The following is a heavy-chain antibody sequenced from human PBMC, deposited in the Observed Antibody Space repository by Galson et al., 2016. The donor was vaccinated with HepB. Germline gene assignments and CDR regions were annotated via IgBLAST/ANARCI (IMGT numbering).Heavy chain of an antibody. CDR2: ITGTGSNT. V-gene: IGHV3-23*01. J-gene: IGHJ4*02. CDR1: GFTFSNYA. CDR3: AKARAEYCSGVRCYPFDY. D-gene: IGHD2-15*01. Sequence: SLRLSCAASGFTFSNYAMNWVRQAPGKGLEWVSAITGTGSNTYHADSVKGRFTISRDNSKNTLFLQMSSLRAEDTAVFFCAKARAEYCSGVRCYPFDYWGQGTLVTVSS.